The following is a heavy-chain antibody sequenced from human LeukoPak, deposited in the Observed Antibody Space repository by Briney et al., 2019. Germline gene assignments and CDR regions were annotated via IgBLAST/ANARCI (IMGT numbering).Heavy chain of an antibody. Sequence: ASVEVSCKASGYTFTSYDINWVRQATGQGLEWMGWMNPNSGNTGYAQKFQGRVTITRNTSISTAYMELSSLRSEDTAVYYCARVSGYSYATFDYWGQGTLVTVSS. CDR3: ARVSGYSYATFDY. V-gene: IGHV1-8*03. D-gene: IGHD5-18*01. CDR1: GYTFTSYD. CDR2: MNPNSGNT. J-gene: IGHJ4*02.